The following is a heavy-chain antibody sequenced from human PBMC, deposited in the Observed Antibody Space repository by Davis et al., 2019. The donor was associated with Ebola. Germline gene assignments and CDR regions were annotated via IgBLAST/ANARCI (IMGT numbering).Heavy chain of an antibody. J-gene: IGHJ4*02. CDR2: IYSGGKT. V-gene: IGHV3-23*03. Sequence: GESLKISCAASGFTFSSYAMSWVRQAPGKGLEWVLVIYSGGKTYYADSVKGRFTISRDNTKNTLFLQMKSLRAEDTAVYYCATGTDLDYWGPGIRVTVSS. D-gene: IGHD1/OR15-1a*01. CDR1: GFTFSSYA. CDR3: ATGTDLDY.